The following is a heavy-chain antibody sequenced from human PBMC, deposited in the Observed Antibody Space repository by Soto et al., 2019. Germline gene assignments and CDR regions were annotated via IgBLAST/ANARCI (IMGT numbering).Heavy chain of an antibody. J-gene: IGHJ4*02. Sequence: PGGSLRLSCAASGFTFSTYAVTWVRQAPGKGLEWVSTLSGSGRSTYYADSVKGRFTISRDNSKNTVFLQMNSLRAEDTAVYYCAKDGSYYYDSSGYFYFDSWGQGTLVTVSS. CDR1: GFTFSTYA. CDR3: AKDGSYYYDSSGYFYFDS. CDR2: LSGSGRST. D-gene: IGHD3-22*01. V-gene: IGHV3-23*01.